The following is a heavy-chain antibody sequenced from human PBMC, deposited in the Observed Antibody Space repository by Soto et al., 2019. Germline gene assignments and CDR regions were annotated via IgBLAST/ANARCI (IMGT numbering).Heavy chain of an antibody. V-gene: IGHV4-39*01. CDR2: IYYSGST. D-gene: IGHD2-15*01. CDR1: GGSISSYY. J-gene: IGHJ4*02. CDR3: ARHTPAISISDH. Sequence: SETLSLTCTFSGGSISSYYWGWIRQPPGKGLEWIGSIYYSGSTYYNPSLKSRVTISVDTSKNQFSLKLSSVTAADTAVYYCARHTPAISISDHWGQGTLVTVPQ.